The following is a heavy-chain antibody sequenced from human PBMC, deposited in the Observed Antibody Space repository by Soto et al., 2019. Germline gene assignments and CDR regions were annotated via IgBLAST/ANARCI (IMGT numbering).Heavy chain of an antibody. CDR2: ISSSTSYI. CDR1: GFTFSSYI. CDR3: ANLVVVTAIAGS. V-gene: IGHV3-21*01. D-gene: IGHD2-21*02. J-gene: IGHJ5*02. Sequence: PGPSLRLSCPASGFTFSSYIMNWVRQTPGKGLDWVSSISSSTSYIYYADSVKGRFTISRDNAKNSLYLQMSSLRAEGTAVYYCANLVVVTAIAGSWGQGSVVTVSS.